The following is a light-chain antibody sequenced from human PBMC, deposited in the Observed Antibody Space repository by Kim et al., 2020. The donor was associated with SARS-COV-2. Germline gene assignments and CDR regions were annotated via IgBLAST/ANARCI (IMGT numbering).Light chain of an antibody. CDR2: KAS. CDR3: QQYNSYPWT. Sequence: ASVGDRVTITCRASKSISGWLAWYQQKPGKAPNLLIYKASSLESGVPSRFSGSGSGTEFTLTVSILQPDDFATYYCQQYNSYPWTFGQGTKVDIK. V-gene: IGKV1-5*03. J-gene: IGKJ1*01. CDR1: KSISGW.